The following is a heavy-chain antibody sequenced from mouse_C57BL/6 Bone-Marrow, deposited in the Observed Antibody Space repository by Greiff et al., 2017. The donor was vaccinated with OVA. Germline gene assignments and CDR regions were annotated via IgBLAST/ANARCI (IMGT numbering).Heavy chain of an antibody. CDR3: AFYYGSSPRFAY. D-gene: IGHD1-1*01. CDR2: ILPGSGST. V-gene: IGHV1-9*01. Sequence: VKLVESGAELMKPGASVKLSCKATGYTFTGYWIEWVKQRPGHGLEWIGEILPGSGSTNYNEKFKGKATFTADTSSNTAYMQLSSLTTEDSAIYYCAFYYGSSPRFAYWGQGTLVTVSA. CDR1: GYTFTGYW. J-gene: IGHJ3*01.